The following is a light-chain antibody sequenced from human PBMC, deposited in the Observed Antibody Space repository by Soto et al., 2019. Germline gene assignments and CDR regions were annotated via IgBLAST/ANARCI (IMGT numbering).Light chain of an antibody. CDR2: DTS. Sequence: DIQLTQSPSSLSASLGDTVTITCRASQRISTNLNWYQHRPGKAPRLLIFDTSGLQGGVPSRFSGSKSGTEFNLTISGLQPDDFASYYCQQSYSEPPLSFGGGTKVEIK. V-gene: IGKV1-39*01. CDR1: QRISTN. CDR3: QQSYSEPPLS. J-gene: IGKJ4*01.